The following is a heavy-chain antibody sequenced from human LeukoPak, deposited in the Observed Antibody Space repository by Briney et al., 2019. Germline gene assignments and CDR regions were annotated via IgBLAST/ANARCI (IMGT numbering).Heavy chain of an antibody. Sequence: PSETLSLTCTVSGDSISTYYWSWIRQSPEKGLEWIGYILYTGNTNYNPSLKSRVTISIDTSKKQFSLNLSSVTAADTAVYYCATAGGSYYSGWEFDSWGQGTLVTVSP. J-gene: IGHJ4*02. CDR1: GDSISTYY. CDR3: ATAGGSYYSGWEFDS. D-gene: IGHD2-15*01. CDR2: ILYTGNT. V-gene: IGHV4-59*01.